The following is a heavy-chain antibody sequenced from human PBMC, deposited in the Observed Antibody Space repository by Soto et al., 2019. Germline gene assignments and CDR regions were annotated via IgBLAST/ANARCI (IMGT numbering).Heavy chain of an antibody. CDR1: GFTFSSYA. V-gene: IGHV3-23*01. J-gene: IGHJ4*02. CDR2: IGGSGGAT. CDR3: AKGGSGINSSLDS. D-gene: IGHD1-26*01. Sequence: EVHLLESGGGLVQPGGSLRLSCAASGFTFSSYAMNWVRQAPGKGLEWVSGIGGSGGATYYADSVKGRFTISRDNSKSMLYLQMSSLRAEDTAVYYCAKGGSGINSSLDSWGQGTLVTVSS.